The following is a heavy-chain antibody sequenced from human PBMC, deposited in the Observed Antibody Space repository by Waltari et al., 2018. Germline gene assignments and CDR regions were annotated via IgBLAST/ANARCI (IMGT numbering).Heavy chain of an antibody. V-gene: IGHV3-23*01. CDR1: GFTFI. D-gene: IGHD1-26*01. CDR3: AKGKGGVVGATNFDY. J-gene: IGHJ4*02. CDR2: ISYSGGTP. Sequence: EVLLLESGGGLVQAGGSLRLSCAASGFTFIMTWVRQAPGKGLEWVAAISYSGGTPYYADSVKGHFTISIDNSKNTLYLQMNSLRAEDTAVYYCAKGKGGVVGATNFDYWGQGTLVTVSS.